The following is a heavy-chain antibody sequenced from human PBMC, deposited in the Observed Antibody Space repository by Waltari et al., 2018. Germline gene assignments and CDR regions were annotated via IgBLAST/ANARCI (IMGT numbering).Heavy chain of an antibody. Sequence: QVQLQQWGAGLLKPSETLSLTCAVYGGSFSGYYWSWIRQPPGKGLEWIGEINHSGSTTYHPSLKSRVTISVDTSKNQFSLKLSSVTAADTAVYYCATFPLEAARPAVVDYWGQGTLVTVSS. J-gene: IGHJ4*02. CDR2: INHSGST. V-gene: IGHV4-34*01. CDR1: GGSFSGYY. D-gene: IGHD6-6*01. CDR3: ATFPLEAARPAVVDY.